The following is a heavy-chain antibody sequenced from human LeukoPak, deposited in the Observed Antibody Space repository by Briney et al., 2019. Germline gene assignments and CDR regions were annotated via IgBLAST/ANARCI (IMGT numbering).Heavy chain of an antibody. Sequence: ASVKVSCKASGYTFTSYGISRVRQAPGQGLEWMGCISTYNGNTNYAQKLQGRVTMTTDTSTSTAYMELRSLRSDDTAVYYCARCSLGLWSGDLLCPDHWGQETLVTVSS. V-gene: IGHV1-18*01. CDR3: ARCSLGLWSGDLLCPDH. J-gene: IGHJ5*02. D-gene: IGHD3-3*01. CDR2: ISTYNGNT. CDR1: GYTFTSYG.